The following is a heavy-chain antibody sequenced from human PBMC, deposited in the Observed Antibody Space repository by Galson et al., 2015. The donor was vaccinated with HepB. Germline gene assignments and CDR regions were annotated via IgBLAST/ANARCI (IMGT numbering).Heavy chain of an antibody. CDR1: GFTFSSYV. Sequence: SLRLSCAASGFTFSSYVMSWVRQAPGKGLERASTPSGSGGTTSYADSVKRRFTISGDNSKNTLYLQMNSLRAEDTAIYYCAKDREAGVPAAIYAFDMWGQGTMVTVSS. CDR2: PSGSGGTT. V-gene: IGHV3-23*01. CDR3: AKDREAGVPAAIYAFDM. J-gene: IGHJ3*02. D-gene: IGHD2-2*02.